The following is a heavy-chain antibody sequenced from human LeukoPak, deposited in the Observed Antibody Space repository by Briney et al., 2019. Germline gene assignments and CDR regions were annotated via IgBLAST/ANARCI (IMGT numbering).Heavy chain of an antibody. Sequence: QPGGSLRLSCAASGLTFSGYGMHWVRQAPGKGLEWVAFIRYDGSNKYYADSVKGRFTISRDNSKNTLYLQMNSLRAEDTAVYYCAKATVTTFYFDYWGQGTLVNVSS. V-gene: IGHV3-30*02. CDR3: AKATVTTFYFDY. J-gene: IGHJ4*02. CDR1: GLTFSGYG. D-gene: IGHD4-17*01. CDR2: IRYDGSNK.